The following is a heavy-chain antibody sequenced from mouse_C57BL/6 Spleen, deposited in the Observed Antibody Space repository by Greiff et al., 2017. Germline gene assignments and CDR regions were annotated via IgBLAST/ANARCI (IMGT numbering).Heavy chain of an antibody. J-gene: IGHJ1*03. CDR1: GYTFTSYW. CDR2: INPSNGGT. D-gene: IGHD1-1*01. Sequence: QVQLQQPGTELVKPGASVKLSCKASGYTFTSYWMHWVNQRPGQGLEWIGNINPSNGGTNYNEKFKSKATLTVDKSSSTAYMQLSSLTSEDSAVYYCAREIITTVAYFDVWGTGTTVTVSS. V-gene: IGHV1-53*01. CDR3: AREIITTVAYFDV.